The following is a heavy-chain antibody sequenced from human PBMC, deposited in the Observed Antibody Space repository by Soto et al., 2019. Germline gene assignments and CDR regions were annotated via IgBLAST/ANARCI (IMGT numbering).Heavy chain of an antibody. D-gene: IGHD3-22*01. V-gene: IGHV1-69*02. CDR1: GATFSSYT. Sequence: QVQLAQSGAEVRKPGSLVKVSCKASGATFSSYTITWVRQAPGQGLEWMGRIMPILGIANYAQKFQGRVTITADKSTSTAYMELSSLRAEDTAVYYCARQHYDRSGTNSRYYAMDVWGQGTTVTVSS. J-gene: IGHJ6*02. CDR2: IMPILGIA. CDR3: ARQHYDRSGTNSRYYAMDV.